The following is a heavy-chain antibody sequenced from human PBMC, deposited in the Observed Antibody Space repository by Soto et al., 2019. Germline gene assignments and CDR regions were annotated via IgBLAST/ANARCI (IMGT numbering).Heavy chain of an antibody. V-gene: IGHV3-33*01. Sequence: GGSLRLSCAASGFTFSSYGMHWVRRAPGKGLEWVAVIWYDGSNKYYADSVKGRFTISRDNSKNTLYLKMNSLRAEDTAVYYCARDLAAAGTMVDYWGQGTLVTAPQ. CDR2: IWYDGSNK. D-gene: IGHD6-13*01. CDR1: GFTFSSYG. CDR3: ARDLAAAGTMVDY. J-gene: IGHJ4*02.